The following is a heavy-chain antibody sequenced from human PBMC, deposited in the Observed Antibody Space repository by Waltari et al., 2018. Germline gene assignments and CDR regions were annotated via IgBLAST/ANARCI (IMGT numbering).Heavy chain of an antibody. CDR2: ISNDGTDK. Sequence: QVQLVESGGGVVQPGKSLRLSCAASDLVFKIFTLHWVRQAPGKGLEWVALISNDGTDKKYADSVRGRFTISRDSSAKTVYLRMDSLRPDDTALYFCAGDDPRWNPDAFDFWGQGTVVTVSS. CDR3: AGDDPRWNPDAFDF. CDR1: DLVFKIFT. J-gene: IGHJ3*01. D-gene: IGHD1-1*01. V-gene: IGHV3-30*01.